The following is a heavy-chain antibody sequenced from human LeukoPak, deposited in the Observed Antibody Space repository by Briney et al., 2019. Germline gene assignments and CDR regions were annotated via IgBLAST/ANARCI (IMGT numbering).Heavy chain of an antibody. CDR2: INWNGGST. CDR3: ARDPRFLEWLSSPDFDY. D-gene: IGHD3-3*01. Sequence: PGGSLRLSCAASGFTFDDYGMSWVRQAPGKGLEWVSGINWNGGSTGYADSVKGRFTISRDNAKNSLYLQMNGLRAEDTALYYCARDPRFLEWLSSPDFDYWGQGTLVTVSS. J-gene: IGHJ4*02. V-gene: IGHV3-20*04. CDR1: GFTFDDYG.